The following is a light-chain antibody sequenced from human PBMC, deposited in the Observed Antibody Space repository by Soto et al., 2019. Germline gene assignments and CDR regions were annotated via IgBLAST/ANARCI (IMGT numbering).Light chain of an antibody. CDR3: QQYDNLPLT. CDR2: DAS. V-gene: IGKV1-33*01. CDR1: QSISSY. Sequence: IQMTQSPSSLSASVGDRVTITCRASQSISSYLNWYQQKPGKAPKLLIYDASNLETGVPSRFSGSGSGTDFTFTISSLQPEDIATYYCQQYDNLPLTFGGGNKVDI. J-gene: IGKJ4*01.